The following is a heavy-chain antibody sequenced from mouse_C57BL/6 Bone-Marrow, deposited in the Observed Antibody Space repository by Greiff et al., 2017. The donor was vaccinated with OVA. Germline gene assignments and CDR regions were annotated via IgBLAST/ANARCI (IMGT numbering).Heavy chain of an antibody. CDR3: ARKDGNDFSFAY. V-gene: IGHV1-42*01. D-gene: IGHD2-1*01. CDR1: GYSFTGYY. CDR2: INPSTGGT. J-gene: IGHJ2*01. Sequence: VQLQQSGPELVKPGASVKISCKASGYSFTGYYMNWVKQSPEKSLEWIGEINPSTGGTTYNQKFKAKATLTVDKSSSTAYMQLKSLTSEDSAVYYCARKDGNDFSFAYWGQGTTLTVSS.